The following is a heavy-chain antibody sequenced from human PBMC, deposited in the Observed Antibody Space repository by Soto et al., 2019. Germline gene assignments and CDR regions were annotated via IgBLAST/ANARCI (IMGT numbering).Heavy chain of an antibody. D-gene: IGHD3-16*02. CDR1: GFTFSNAW. V-gene: IGHV3-15*01. J-gene: IGHJ4*02. CDR2: IKSQTDGGTT. CDR3: TTDGSYYDYVWGSYRYDVGCFDS. Sequence: EVQLVESGGGLVKPGGSLRLSCAASGFTFSNAWMSWVRQAPGKGLEWVGRIKSQTDGGTTDYAAPVKGRFTISRDDSINTLYLQLNSLTTEDTAVYYCTTDGSYYDYVWGSYRYDVGCFDSWGQGTLVTVSS.